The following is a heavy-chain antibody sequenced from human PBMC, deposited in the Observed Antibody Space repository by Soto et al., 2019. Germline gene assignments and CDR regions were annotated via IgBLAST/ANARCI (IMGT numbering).Heavy chain of an antibody. CDR3: ARYVGELPPVY. D-gene: IGHD1-26*01. V-gene: IGHV1-69*12. CDR2: IIPIFGTA. Sequence: QVQLVQSGAEVKKPGSSVKVSCKASGDTFSSYAISWVRQAPGHGLEWMGGIIPIFGTANYAQKFQGRVTSTADESTSTAYMELSSRRSEDTAVYYCARYVGELPPVYWGQGTLVTVSS. J-gene: IGHJ4*02. CDR1: GDTFSSYA.